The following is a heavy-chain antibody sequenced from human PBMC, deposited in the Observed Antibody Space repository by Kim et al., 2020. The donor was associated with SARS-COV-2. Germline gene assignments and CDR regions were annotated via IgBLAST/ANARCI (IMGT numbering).Heavy chain of an antibody. CDR2: IYYRGNT. Sequence: SETLSLTCNVSGGSINNYYWSWIRQPPGKGLEWIGYIYYRGNTDYNPSLKSRVTISVDTPNNKFSLKLNSVTAADTALYYCVRHGDQATKWIDSWGQGTLVTVSS. V-gene: IGHV4-59*08. CDR1: GGSINNYY. D-gene: IGHD7-27*01. J-gene: IGHJ4*02. CDR3: VRHGDQATKWIDS.